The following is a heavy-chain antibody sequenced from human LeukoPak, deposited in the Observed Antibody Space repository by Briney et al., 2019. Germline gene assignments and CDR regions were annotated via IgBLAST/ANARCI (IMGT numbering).Heavy chain of an antibody. CDR3: ATFAAGVLRLLDAFDI. J-gene: IGHJ3*02. CDR1: GYTLTELS. Sequence: ASVKVSCKVSGYTLTELSMHWVRQAPGKGLEWMGGFDPEDGETIYAQKFQGRVTMTEDTSTDTACMELSSLRSEDTAVYYCATFAAGVLRLLDAFDIWGQGTMVTVSS. CDR2: FDPEDGET. V-gene: IGHV1-24*01. D-gene: IGHD3-16*01.